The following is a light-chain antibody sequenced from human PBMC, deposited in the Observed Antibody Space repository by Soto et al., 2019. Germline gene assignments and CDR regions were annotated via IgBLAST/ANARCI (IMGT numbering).Light chain of an antibody. J-gene: IGLJ2*01. CDR2: EVS. V-gene: IGLV2-14*01. CDR3: SSYTTSITLV. CDR1: SSDVGGYNY. Sequence: QSVLTQPASVSGSPGQSTTISCTGTSSDVGGYNYVSWYQQHPGKAPELMIYEVSNRPSGVSNRFSGSKSGNTASLTISGLQAEDEADYYCSSYTTSITLVFGGGTKLTVL.